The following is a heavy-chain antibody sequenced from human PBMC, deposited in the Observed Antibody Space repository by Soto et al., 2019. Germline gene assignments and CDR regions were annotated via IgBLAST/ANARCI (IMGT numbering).Heavy chain of an antibody. J-gene: IGHJ4*02. D-gene: IGHD2-21*02. CDR1: GFTFSSYG. Sequence: GGPLRLSCGASGFTFSSYGRRWVRQAPGKGLEWVAVIWYDGSNKYYADSVKGRFTISRDNSKNTLYLQMNSLRAEDTAVYYCARPYYHSASAYCGGDCYSSYFDYWGQGTLVTVSS. CDR2: IWYDGSNK. V-gene: IGHV3-33*01. CDR3: ARPYYHSASAYCGGDCYSSYFDY.